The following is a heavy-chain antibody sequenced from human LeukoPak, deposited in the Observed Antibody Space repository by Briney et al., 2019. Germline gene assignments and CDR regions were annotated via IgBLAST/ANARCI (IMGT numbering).Heavy chain of an antibody. CDR2: IRSSSNTI. J-gene: IGHJ4*02. V-gene: IGHV3-48*01. CDR3: ARDLGYCSGGSCYPHDY. Sequence: GGSQTLSCAASGFTLSSYSMNWVRQATGEGLEWVSYIRSSSNTIHYADSVKGRFTISRDNAKNTLYLQMNSLRAEDTAVYYCARDLGYCSGGSCYPHDYWGEGTLVTVSS. D-gene: IGHD2-15*01. CDR1: GFTLSSYS.